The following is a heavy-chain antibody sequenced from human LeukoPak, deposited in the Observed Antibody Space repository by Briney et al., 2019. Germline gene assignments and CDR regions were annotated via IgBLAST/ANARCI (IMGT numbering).Heavy chain of an antibody. J-gene: IGHJ4*02. V-gene: IGHV3-30-3*01. Sequence: GGSLRLSFAASGFTFSSYAMHWVRQAPGKGLEWVAVISYDGSNKYYADSVKGRFTISRDNSKNTLYLQMNSLRAEDTAVYYCARAPSYCSSTSCPYDYWGQGTLVTVSS. CDR3: ARAPSYCSSTSCPYDY. CDR2: ISYDGSNK. D-gene: IGHD2-2*01. CDR1: GFTFSSYA.